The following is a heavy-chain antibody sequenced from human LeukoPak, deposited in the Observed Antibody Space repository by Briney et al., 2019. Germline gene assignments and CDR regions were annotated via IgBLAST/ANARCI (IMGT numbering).Heavy chain of an antibody. J-gene: IGHJ4*02. Sequence: GGSLRLSCAASGFTFSSYGMHWVRQAPGKALEWVAFIRYDGSNKYYADSVKGRFTIYRDNSKNTLYLQMNSLRAEDTAVYYCAKDPAYGSGSYYESPNFDYWGQGTLVTVSS. V-gene: IGHV3-30*02. CDR3: AKDPAYGSGSYYESPNFDY. CDR2: IRYDGSNK. D-gene: IGHD3-10*01. CDR1: GFTFSSYG.